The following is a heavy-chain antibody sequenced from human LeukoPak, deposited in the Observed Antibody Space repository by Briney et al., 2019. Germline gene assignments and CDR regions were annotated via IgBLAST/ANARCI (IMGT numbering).Heavy chain of an antibody. Sequence: SVKVSCKASGGTYNSYAISWVRQAPAKGLEWMGRKLPILGIANYAEKFQGRVTITADKSTSTAYMELSSLRSEDTAVYYCARTSTYDSSGYSYYFDYWGQGTLVTVSS. CDR3: ARTSTYDSSGYSYYFDY. V-gene: IGHV1-69*04. D-gene: IGHD3-22*01. CDR2: KLPILGIA. CDR1: GGTYNSYA. J-gene: IGHJ4*02.